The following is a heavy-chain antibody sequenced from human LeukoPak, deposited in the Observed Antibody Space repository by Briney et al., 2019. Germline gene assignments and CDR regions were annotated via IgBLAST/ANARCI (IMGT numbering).Heavy chain of an antibody. Sequence: SETLSLTCTVSGGSISSSSYYWGWIRQPPGKGLEWIGSIYYSGNTYYNPSLKSRVTIPVDTSKNQFSLKLSSVTAADTAVYYCARRYCGGDCTFDWFDPWGQGTLVTVSS. D-gene: IGHD2-21*02. CDR2: IYYSGNT. J-gene: IGHJ5*02. CDR1: GGSISSSSYY. V-gene: IGHV4-39*01. CDR3: ARRYCGGDCTFDWFDP.